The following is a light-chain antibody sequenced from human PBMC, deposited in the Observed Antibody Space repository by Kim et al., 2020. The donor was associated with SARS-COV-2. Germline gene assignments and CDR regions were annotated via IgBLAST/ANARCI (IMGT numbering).Light chain of an antibody. J-gene: IGLJ1*01. Sequence: QSALTQPASVSGSPGQSIAISCTGTSSDVGGYHYVSWYQQHPGKAPKLMIYDVSKRLSGVADRFSGSKSGNTASLTISGLQAEDEADYYCSSYTSSSTYVFGTGTKVTVL. CDR1: SSDVGGYHY. CDR3: SSYTSSSTYV. V-gene: IGLV2-14*01. CDR2: DVS.